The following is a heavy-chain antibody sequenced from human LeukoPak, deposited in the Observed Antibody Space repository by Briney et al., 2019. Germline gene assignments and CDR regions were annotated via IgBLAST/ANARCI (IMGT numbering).Heavy chain of an antibody. D-gene: IGHD4-17*01. CDR2: ISYDGSNK. J-gene: IGHJ3*02. CDR3: ASIYGAFDI. Sequence: GSLRLSCAASGFTFSSYAMHWVRQAPGKGLEWVAVISYDGSNKYYADSVKGRFTISRDNSKNTLYLQMNSLRAEDTAVYYCASIYGAFDIWGQGTMVTVSS. V-gene: IGHV3-30-3*01. CDR1: GFTFSSYA.